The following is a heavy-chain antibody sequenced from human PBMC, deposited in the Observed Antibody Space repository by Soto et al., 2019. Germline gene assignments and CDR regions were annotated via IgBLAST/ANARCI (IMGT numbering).Heavy chain of an antibody. CDR3: ARDPPLRFLGYYGMDV. CDR1: GGRLSSYG. CDR2: IIPVFSTA. Sequence: QVQLVQSGAEVKEPGSSVKVSCMASGGRLSSYGISWVRQVPGQGLEWMGGIIPVFSTANYAQKFQGRVTISADESTNTAYMELSSLRSEDTAVYYCARDPPLRFLGYYGMDVWGQGTTVTVSS. V-gene: IGHV1-69*01. D-gene: IGHD3-3*01. J-gene: IGHJ6*02.